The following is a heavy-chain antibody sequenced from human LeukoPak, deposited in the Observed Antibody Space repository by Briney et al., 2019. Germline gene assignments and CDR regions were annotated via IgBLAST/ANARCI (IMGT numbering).Heavy chain of an antibody. CDR1: GFPFSSYG. CDR2: ISYDGSNK. CDR3: AAAMATHYFDY. J-gene: IGHJ4*02. V-gene: IGHV3-30*03. D-gene: IGHD5-24*01. Sequence: GGSLRLSCAASGFPFSSYGMHWVRKAPGKGLEWVAVISYDGSNKYYADSVKGRFTISRDNSKNTLYLQMNSLRAEDTAVYYCAAAMATHYFDYWGQGTLVTVSS.